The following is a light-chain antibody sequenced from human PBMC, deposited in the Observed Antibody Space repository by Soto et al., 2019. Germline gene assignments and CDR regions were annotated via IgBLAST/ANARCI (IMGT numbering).Light chain of an antibody. Sequence: IVLTQSPGTLSLSPGEIATLSCRASQSVSSSYLAWYQQKPGQAPRLLIYGASSRATCIPDRSSGSGSGTDFTLAMSRLEPEDFAEYCCQQYDSSLPFTFGQGTRLEIK. CDR2: GAS. CDR3: QQYDSSLPFT. CDR1: QSVSSSY. V-gene: IGKV3-20*01. J-gene: IGKJ5*01.